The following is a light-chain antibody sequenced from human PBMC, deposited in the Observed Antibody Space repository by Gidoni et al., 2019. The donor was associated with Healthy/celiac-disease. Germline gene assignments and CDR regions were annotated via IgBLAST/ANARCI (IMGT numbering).Light chain of an antibody. Sequence: HMTQSPSSLSASIGDRVTITCRASQSISSYLNWYQQKPGKAPKLLIYAASSLQSGVPSRFSGSGSGTDFTLTISSLQPEDFATYYCQQSYSTPRTFGQGTKVEIK. V-gene: IGKV1-39*01. CDR2: AAS. J-gene: IGKJ1*01. CDR1: QSISSY. CDR3: QQSYSTPRT.